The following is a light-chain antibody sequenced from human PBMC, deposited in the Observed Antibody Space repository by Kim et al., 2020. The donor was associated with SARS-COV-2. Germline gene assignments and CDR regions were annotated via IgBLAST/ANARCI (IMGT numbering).Light chain of an antibody. CDR3: QQYGSSPLT. V-gene: IGKV3-20*01. J-gene: IGKJ1*01. CDR1: QSVSSSY. Sequence: EIVMTQSPATLSLSPGERATLSCRASQSVSSSYLAWYHQKSGQAPRLLIYGATSSATSIPDRFSGSGSGADFALTISRLEPDDFVVYYYQQYGSSPLTFGQGTKVDIK. CDR2: GAT.